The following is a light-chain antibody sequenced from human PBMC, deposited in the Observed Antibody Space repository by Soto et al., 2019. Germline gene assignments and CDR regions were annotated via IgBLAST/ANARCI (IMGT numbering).Light chain of an antibody. CDR1: QSVSSSY. CDR2: GAS. V-gene: IGKV3-20*01. J-gene: IGKJ1*01. CDR3: QQYNNWPET. Sequence: EIVLTQSPGTLSFSPGERATLTCRASQSVSSSYLAWFQQKPGQAPRLLIYGASSRATGIPDRFSGSGSGTDFTLTISRLEPEDFAVYYCQQYNNWPETLGQGTKVDIK.